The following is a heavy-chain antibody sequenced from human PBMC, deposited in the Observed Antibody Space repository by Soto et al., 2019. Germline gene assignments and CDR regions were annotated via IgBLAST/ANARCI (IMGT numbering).Heavy chain of an antibody. CDR3: ARGKYDFWSGHLYGMDV. CDR2: INHSGST. Sequence: SETLSLTCAVYGGSFSGYYWSWIRQPPGKGLEWIGEINHSGSTNYNPSLKSRVTISVDTSKNQFSLKLSSVTAADTAVYYCARGKYDFWSGHLYGMDVWGQGTTVTVSS. CDR1: GGSFSGYY. D-gene: IGHD3-3*01. V-gene: IGHV4-34*01. J-gene: IGHJ6*02.